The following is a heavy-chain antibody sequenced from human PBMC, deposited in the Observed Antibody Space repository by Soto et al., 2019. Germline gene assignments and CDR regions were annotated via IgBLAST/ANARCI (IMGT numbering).Heavy chain of an antibody. CDR3: ARGGIGYCSSTSCYVGY. Sequence: EVQLVESGGGLVKPGGSLRLSCAASGFTFSSYSMNWVRQAPGKGLEWVSSISSSSSYIYYADSVKGRFTISRDNAKNSLYLQMTSLRAEDTAVYYCARGGIGYCSSTSCYVGYWGQGTLVTVSS. J-gene: IGHJ4*02. CDR2: ISSSSSYI. CDR1: GFTFSSYS. D-gene: IGHD2-2*01. V-gene: IGHV3-21*01.